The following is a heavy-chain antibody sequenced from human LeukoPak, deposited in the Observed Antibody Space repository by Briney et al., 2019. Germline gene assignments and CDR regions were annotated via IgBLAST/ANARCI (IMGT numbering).Heavy chain of an antibody. D-gene: IGHD2/OR15-2a*01. V-gene: IGHV1-69*04. CDR1: GGTFSSYA. CDR2: IIPILGIA. Sequence: SVKVSCKASGGTFSSYAISWVRQAPGQGLEWMGRIIPILGIANYAQKFQGRVTITADKSTSTAYMELRSLRSDDTAMYYCARDRSMIPDAFDVWGRGTMVTVSS. CDR3: ARDRSMIPDAFDV. J-gene: IGHJ3*01.